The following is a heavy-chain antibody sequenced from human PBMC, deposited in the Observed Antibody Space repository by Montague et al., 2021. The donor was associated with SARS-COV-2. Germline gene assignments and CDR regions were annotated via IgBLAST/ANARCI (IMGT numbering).Heavy chain of an antibody. Sequence: SETLSLTCTVYGGSFTYYYWSWIRQSPGRGLEWIGEIFHSGTTNYNPSLESRVTISVDTSKYQFYLKLNSVTAADTAVYYCARGATGAFDYWGQGTRVTVSS. CDR2: IFHSGTT. CDR1: GGSFTYYY. D-gene: IGHD1-26*01. V-gene: IGHV4-34*01. J-gene: IGHJ4*02. CDR3: ARGATGAFDY.